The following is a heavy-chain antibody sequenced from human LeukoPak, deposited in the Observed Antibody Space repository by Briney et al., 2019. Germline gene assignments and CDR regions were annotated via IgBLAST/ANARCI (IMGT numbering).Heavy chain of an antibody. V-gene: IGHV3-15*07. CDR1: GFTFSNAY. D-gene: IGHD2-21*01. CDR2: IKPKTDGETT. Sequence: GGSLRLSCAASGFTFSNAYMNWVRQAPGKGLEWVGRIKPKTDGETTEYAAPVKGRFSISRGDSKNMLYLQMNSLKTEDTAVYYCITPLPYSARGGQGTLVTVSS. J-gene: IGHJ4*02. CDR3: ITPLPYSAR.